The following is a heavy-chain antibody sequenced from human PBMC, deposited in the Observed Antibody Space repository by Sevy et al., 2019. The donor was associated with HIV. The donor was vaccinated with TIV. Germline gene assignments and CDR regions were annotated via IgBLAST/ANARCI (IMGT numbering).Heavy chain of an antibody. CDR1: GFTFSSYG. CDR2: IWYDGSNK. D-gene: IGHD6-19*01. CDR3: ARRGIAVAGPDAFDI. J-gene: IGHJ3*02. Sequence: GGSLRLSCAASGFTFSSYGMHWVRQAPGKGLEWVAVIWYDGSNKYYADSVKGRFTISRDNSKNTLYLQMNSLRAEDTAVYYCARRGIAVAGPDAFDIWGEGTMVTVSS. V-gene: IGHV3-33*01.